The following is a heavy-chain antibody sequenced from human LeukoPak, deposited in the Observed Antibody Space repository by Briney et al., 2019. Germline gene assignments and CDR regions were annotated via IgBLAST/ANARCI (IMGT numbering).Heavy chain of an antibody. V-gene: IGHV4-59*08. Sequence: SETLSLTCTVSGGSISSYYWSWIRQPPGKGLEWIGYIYYSGSTNYNPSLKSRVTISVDTSKNQFSLKLSSVTAADTAVYYCAGLPAAGTRRAGYWGQGTLVTVSS. CDR2: IYYSGST. CDR1: GGSISSYY. D-gene: IGHD6-13*01. J-gene: IGHJ4*02. CDR3: AGLPAAGTRRAGY.